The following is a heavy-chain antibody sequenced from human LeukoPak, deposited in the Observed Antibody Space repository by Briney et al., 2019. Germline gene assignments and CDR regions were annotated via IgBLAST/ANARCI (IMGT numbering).Heavy chain of an antibody. Sequence: PRGPLRLSCLACEITLSDNYMNWIRQPLRKGLKWVSYISGSGSTKYYADSVKGRFTISRDNAKNSLYLQMNSLRAEDTAVYYCARGGYCSNVVCYTSRSLDYWGQGTLVTGSS. V-gene: IGHV3-11*01. CDR1: EITLSDNY. J-gene: IGHJ4*02. CDR2: ISGSGSTK. CDR3: ARGGYCSNVVCYTSRSLDY. D-gene: IGHD2-8*01.